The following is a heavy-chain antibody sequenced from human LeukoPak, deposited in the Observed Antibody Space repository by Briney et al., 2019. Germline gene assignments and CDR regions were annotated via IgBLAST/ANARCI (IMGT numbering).Heavy chain of an antibody. D-gene: IGHD1-26*01. Sequence: PGGSLRLSCAASGFTFSTYWMSWVRQAPGKGLEWVANIQQDGSEKYYVDSLKGRFTVSRDNAKNSLYLQMNSLRAEDTAVYYCAGSGIVGGITPSKFDYWGQGTLVTVSS. CDR2: IQQDGSEK. J-gene: IGHJ4*02. CDR3: AGSGIVGGITPSKFDY. CDR1: GFTFSTYW. V-gene: IGHV3-7*01.